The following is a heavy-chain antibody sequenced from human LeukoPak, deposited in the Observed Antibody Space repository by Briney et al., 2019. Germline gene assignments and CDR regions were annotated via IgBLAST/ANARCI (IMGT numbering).Heavy chain of an antibody. CDR1: GFTFSSYA. Sequence: PGGSLRLSCAASGFTFSSYAMSWVRQAPGKGLEWVSAISGSGGSTYYADSVKGRFTISRDNSKNTLYLQMNSLRAEDTAVYYCAKISVSQKRREGGWLSTAYYYYGMDVWGQGTTVTVSS. D-gene: IGHD3-22*01. V-gene: IGHV3-23*01. CDR2: ISGSGGST. CDR3: AKISVSQKRREGGWLSTAYYYYGMDV. J-gene: IGHJ6*02.